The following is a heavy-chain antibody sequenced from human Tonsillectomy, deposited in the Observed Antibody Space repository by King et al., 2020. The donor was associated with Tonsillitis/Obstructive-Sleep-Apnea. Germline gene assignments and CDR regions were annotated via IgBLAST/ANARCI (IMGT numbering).Heavy chain of an antibody. V-gene: IGHV3-30*18. CDR1: GFTFSTYG. D-gene: IGHD3-10*01. J-gene: IGHJ6*02. CDR3: AKDVGYYGSGHYGMDV. CDR2: ISYDGSNK. Sequence: VQLVESGGGVVQPGRSLRLSCAASGFTFSTYGIHWVRQAPGKGLVWVAVISYDGSNKYYADSLKGRFTISRDNSKNTLFLQMNSLRAEDTAVYYCAKDVGYYGSGHYGMDVWGQGTTVTVSS.